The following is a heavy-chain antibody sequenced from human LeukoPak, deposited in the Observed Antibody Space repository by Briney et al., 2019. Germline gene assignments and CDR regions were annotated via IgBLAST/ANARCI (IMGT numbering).Heavy chain of an antibody. CDR3: ASTGVVVAASGYAD. CDR1: GFTVSSNY. V-gene: IGHV3-66*01. D-gene: IGHD2-15*01. J-gene: IGHJ4*02. CDR2: IYSGGAT. Sequence: PGGSLRLSCAASGFTVSSNYMSWVRQAPGKGLEWVSIIYSGGATYYADSVKGRFTISRDNAKNSLYLQMNSLRAEDTAVYYCASTGVVVAASGYADWGQGTLVTVPS.